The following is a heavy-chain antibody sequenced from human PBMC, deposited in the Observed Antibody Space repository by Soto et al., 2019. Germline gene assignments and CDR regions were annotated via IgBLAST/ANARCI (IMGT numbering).Heavy chain of an antibody. D-gene: IGHD3-10*01. J-gene: IGHJ6*02. CDR2: IIPIFGTA. V-gene: IGHV1-69*01. CDR1: GGTFSSYA. Sequence: QVQLVQSGAEVKKPGSSVKVSCKASGGTFSSYAISWVRQAPGQGLEWMGGIIPIFGTANYAQKFQGRVKITRGETTSTAYMGLRSLRSGDPAVYYGAGGPGPGGGEFYYYYGMDVWGQGTTVTVSS. CDR3: AGGPGPGGGEFYYYYGMDV.